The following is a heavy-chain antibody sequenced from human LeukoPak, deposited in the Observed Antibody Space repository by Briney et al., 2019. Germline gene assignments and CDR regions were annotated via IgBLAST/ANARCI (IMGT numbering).Heavy chain of an antibody. CDR3: ARGDKRQLWLRPLDY. J-gene: IGHJ4*02. CDR1: GYTFTNYG. V-gene: IGHV1-18*04. CDR2: ISAYKGDP. D-gene: IGHD5-18*01. Sequence: GASVNVSCKASGYTFTNYGINWVRQAPGQGLEWMGWISAYKGDPNYAQEIQDRVTMTTDTSTSTAYMELRSLRSDDTAVYYCARGDKRQLWLRPLDYWGQGTLVAVSS.